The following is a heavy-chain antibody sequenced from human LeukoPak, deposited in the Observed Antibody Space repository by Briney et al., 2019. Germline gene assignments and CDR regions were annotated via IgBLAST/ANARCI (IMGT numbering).Heavy chain of an antibody. CDR3: ARELSIAAAGIDY. D-gene: IGHD6-13*01. CDR2: INPKSGGT. V-gene: IGHV1-2*02. CDR1: GYTFTGYY. J-gene: IGHJ4*02. Sequence: VASVRVSCKASGYTFTGYYMHWVRQAPGQGLEWMGWINPKSGGTNYAQQSQGRVTMTRDTSISTAHRELTRLRPHDPAVYYLARELSIAAAGIDYGGQGNLVTVPS.